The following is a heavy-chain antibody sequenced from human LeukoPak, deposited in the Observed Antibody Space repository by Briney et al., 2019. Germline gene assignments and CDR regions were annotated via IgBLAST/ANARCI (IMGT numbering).Heavy chain of an antibody. V-gene: IGHV1-69*06. J-gene: IGHJ2*01. Sequence: ASVMVSCKTSGDIFTTYAIIWVRQAPGQGLEWMGGIIPMFGTPNYAQRLQGRVTITADKSTKTAYMELSSLRSEDTAVYYCAKDTASSWWYFDLWGRGTLVTVSS. CDR2: IIPMFGTP. CDR3: AKDTASSWWYFDL. CDR1: GDIFTTYA. D-gene: IGHD5-18*01.